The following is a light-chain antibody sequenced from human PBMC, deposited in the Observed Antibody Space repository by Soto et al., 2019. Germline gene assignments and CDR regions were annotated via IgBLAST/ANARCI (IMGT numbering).Light chain of an antibody. CDR3: HQYGLSHRHH. CDR2: GAS. V-gene: IGKV3-20*01. J-gene: IGKJ5*01. CDR1: QSVNSNY. Sequence: EIVLTQSPGNLSLSPGERATLSCRASQSVNSNYLAWYQQKPGQAPRLLIYGASSRATGVPNRFSGSGSGTDFNLTISSLEPEDFAVYYCHQYGLSHRHHFGQATRME.